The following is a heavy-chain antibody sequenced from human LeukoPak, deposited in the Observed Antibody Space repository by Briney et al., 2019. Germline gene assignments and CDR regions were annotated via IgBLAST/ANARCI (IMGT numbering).Heavy chain of an antibody. V-gene: IGHV4-39*01. CDR2: IYYSGST. J-gene: IGHJ4*02. Sequence: GSLRLSCAASGFTFSSYSMNWIRQPPGKGLEWIGSIYYSGSTYYNPSLKSRVTISVDTSKNQFSLKLSSVTAADTAVYYCARLGDGDYFDYWGQGTLVTVSS. CDR3: ARLGDGDYFDY. D-gene: IGHD4-17*01. CDR1: GFTFSSYS.